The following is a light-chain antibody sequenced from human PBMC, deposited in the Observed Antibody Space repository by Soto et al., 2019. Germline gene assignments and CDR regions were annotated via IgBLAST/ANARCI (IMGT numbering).Light chain of an antibody. CDR2: AAS. CDR3: QQSYSSPPT. CDR1: QSISNH. J-gene: IGKJ1*01. V-gene: IGKV1-39*01. Sequence: DIQMTQSPSTLSGSVGDRVTITCRASQSISNHLNWYQQKPGKAPKLLIFAASSLQSGVPSRFSGSRSGPDFTLTISSLQPEDFATYYCQQSYSSPPTFGQGTKVDIK.